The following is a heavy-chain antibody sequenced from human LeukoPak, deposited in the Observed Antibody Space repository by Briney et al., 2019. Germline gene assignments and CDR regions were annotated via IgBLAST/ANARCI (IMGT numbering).Heavy chain of an antibody. Sequence: GGSLRLSCAASGFTFSSYAMSWVRQAPGKGLEWVSAISGSGGSTYYADSVKGRFTISRDNSKNTLYVEMNSLRAEATAVYYCAKYSGSYSSDYWGQGTLVTVSS. D-gene: IGHD1-26*01. CDR1: GFTFSSYA. CDR2: ISGSGGST. V-gene: IGHV3-23*01. J-gene: IGHJ4*02. CDR3: AKYSGSYSSDY.